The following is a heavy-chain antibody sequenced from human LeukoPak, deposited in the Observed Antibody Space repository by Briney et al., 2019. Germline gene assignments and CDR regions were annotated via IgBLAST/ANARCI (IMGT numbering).Heavy chain of an antibody. Sequence: PGGSLSLSCAASGFTFSSYAMSWVRQAPGKGLEWVSAISGSGGSTYYADSVKGRFTISRDNSKNTLYLQMNSLRAEDTAVYYCAKDLRWQYYHDSSGYWGQGTLVTVSS. J-gene: IGHJ4*02. V-gene: IGHV3-23*01. CDR3: AKDLRWQYYHDSSGY. CDR1: GFTFSSYA. D-gene: IGHD3-22*01. CDR2: ISGSGGST.